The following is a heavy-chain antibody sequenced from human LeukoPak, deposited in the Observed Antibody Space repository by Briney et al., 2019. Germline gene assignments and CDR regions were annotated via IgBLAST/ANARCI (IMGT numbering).Heavy chain of an antibody. CDR1: GGSITGYY. CDR2: IFSSGST. V-gene: IGHV4-59*08. CDR3: ARLTKFLTTYYPTP. Sequence: PSETLSLTCTVSGGSITGYYWSWIRQPPGKGLEWIGYIFSSGSTNYNPSLKSRVTISLDTSKSQFSLKLISVTASDTAVYYCARLTKFLTTYYPTPWGQGTLVTVSS. J-gene: IGHJ5*02. D-gene: IGHD2/OR15-2a*01.